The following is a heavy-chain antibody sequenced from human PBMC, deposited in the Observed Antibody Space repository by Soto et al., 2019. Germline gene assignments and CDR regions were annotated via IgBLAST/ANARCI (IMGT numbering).Heavy chain of an antibody. V-gene: IGHV5-51*01. J-gene: IGHJ4*02. CDR3: ARCTEGSSSEIYDYYASSGYYLLVFDY. Sequence: PGESLKISCKGSGYSFTSYWIGWVRQMPGKGLEWVGIIYPGDSDTRYSPSFQGQVTISADKSISPAYLQWSSLTASDTAMYYCARCTEGSSSEIYDYYASSGYYLLVFDYWGQGTLVTVSS. D-gene: IGHD3-22*01. CDR2: IYPGDSDT. CDR1: GYSFTSYW.